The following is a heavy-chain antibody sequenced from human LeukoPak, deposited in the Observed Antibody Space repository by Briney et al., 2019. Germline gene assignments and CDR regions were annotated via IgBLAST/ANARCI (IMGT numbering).Heavy chain of an antibody. Sequence: ASVKVSCKASGYTFTSYYMHWVRQAPGQGLEWMGIINPSNTNTAYAQQFQGRVTMTRDVSTSTVYMELSSLRSEDTAVYYCARDGGTIFGVYYFDYWGQGTLVTVSS. V-gene: IGHV1-46*01. J-gene: IGHJ4*02. CDR2: INPSNTNT. CDR1: GYTFTSYY. D-gene: IGHD3-3*01. CDR3: ARDGGTIFGVYYFDY.